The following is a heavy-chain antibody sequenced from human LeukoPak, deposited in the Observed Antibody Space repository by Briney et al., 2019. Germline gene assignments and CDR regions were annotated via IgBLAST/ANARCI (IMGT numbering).Heavy chain of an antibody. V-gene: IGHV3-66*01. CDR3: ARGWTVTTRLGA. CDR2: IYSGGST. CDR1: GFTVSSNY. J-gene: IGHJ5*02. D-gene: IGHD4-17*01. Sequence: GGTLRLSCAASGFTVSSNYMSWVRQAPGKGLEWVSVIYSGGSTYYADSVKGRFTISRDNSKNMLYLQMNSMRAEDMAVYYCARGWTVTTRLGAWGQGTLVTVSS.